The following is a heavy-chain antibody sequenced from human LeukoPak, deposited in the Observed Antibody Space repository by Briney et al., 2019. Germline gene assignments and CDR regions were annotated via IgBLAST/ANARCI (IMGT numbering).Heavy chain of an antibody. CDR3: ARDRALTGDLVDY. V-gene: IGHV3-33*01. Sequence: GGSLRLSCAASGFTFSSYGMHWVRQAPGKGLEWVAVIWYDGSNKYYADSVKGRFTISRDNSKNTLYLQMNSLRAEDTAVYCCARDRALTGDLVDYWGQGTLVTVSS. CDR1: GFTFSSYG. D-gene: IGHD7-27*01. J-gene: IGHJ4*02. CDR2: IWYDGSNK.